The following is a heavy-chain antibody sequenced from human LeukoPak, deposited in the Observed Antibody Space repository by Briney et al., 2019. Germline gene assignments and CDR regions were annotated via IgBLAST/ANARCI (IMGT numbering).Heavy chain of an antibody. Sequence: GGSLRLSCAASGFTFSDYAMSRVRQAPGKGPEWISVISGSGDRTYYADSVKGRFTISRDISKNTLYLQMSSLRAEDTAVYYCASGYSVQHYFDYWGQGTLVTVSS. CDR1: GFTFSDYA. V-gene: IGHV3-23*01. CDR2: ISGSGDRT. CDR3: ASGYSVQHYFDY. J-gene: IGHJ4*02. D-gene: IGHD2-21*01.